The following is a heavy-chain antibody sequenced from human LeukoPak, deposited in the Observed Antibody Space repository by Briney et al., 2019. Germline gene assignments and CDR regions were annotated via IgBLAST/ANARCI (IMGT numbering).Heavy chain of an antibody. D-gene: IGHD3-22*01. V-gene: IGHV4-34*01. CDR1: GGSFSDYY. CDR2: INHSGFT. CDR3: AYSSGFQQH. Sequence: PSETLSLTCAVYGGSFSDYYWSWFRQPPGKGLEWIGEINHSGFTNYNPSLKSRVSISVDTSKTQFSLKLSSVTAADTALYYCAYSSGFQQHWGQGTLVTVSS. J-gene: IGHJ1*01.